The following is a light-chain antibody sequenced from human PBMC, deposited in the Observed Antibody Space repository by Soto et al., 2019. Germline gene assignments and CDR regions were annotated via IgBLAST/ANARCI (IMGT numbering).Light chain of an antibody. CDR3: SSYTSSSTLEV. J-gene: IGLJ2*01. V-gene: IGLV2-14*01. Sequence: QSALTQPASVSGSPGHSITIPCTGTSSDVGGYNYVSWYQQHPGKAPKLMIYGVSNRPSAVSNRFSGSKSGNTASLTMSGLQAEDEADYYCSSYTSSSTLEVFGGGTKLTVL. CDR1: SSDVGGYNY. CDR2: GVS.